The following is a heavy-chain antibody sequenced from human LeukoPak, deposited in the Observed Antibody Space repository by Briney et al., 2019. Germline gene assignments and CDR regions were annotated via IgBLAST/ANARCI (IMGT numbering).Heavy chain of an antibody. V-gene: IGHV3-23*01. CDR3: AKDLLDYVWGSYRLVATAAFN. CDR1: GFTFSSYA. D-gene: IGHD3-16*02. Sequence: GGSLRLSCAASGFTFSSYAMSWVRQAPGKGLEWVSAISGSGGSTYYADSVKGRFTISRDNSKNTLYLQMNSLRAEDTAVYYCAKDLLDYVWGSYRLVATAAFNWGQGTLVTVSS. CDR2: ISGSGGST. J-gene: IGHJ4*02.